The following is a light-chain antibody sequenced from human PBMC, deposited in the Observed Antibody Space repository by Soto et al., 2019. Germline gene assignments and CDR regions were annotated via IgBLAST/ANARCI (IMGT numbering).Light chain of an antibody. CDR3: KQYYSIPQT. CDR1: QSVLYSSNNKNY. CDR2: WAS. Sequence: DIVMTQSPDSLAVSLGERATINCKSSQSVLYSSNNKNYLAWYQQKPGQPPKLLIYWASTRESGVPDRFSGSGSGTDFTLTISSLQAEDVAVYYCKQYYSIPQTFGQGTKLEIK. V-gene: IGKV4-1*01. J-gene: IGKJ2*01.